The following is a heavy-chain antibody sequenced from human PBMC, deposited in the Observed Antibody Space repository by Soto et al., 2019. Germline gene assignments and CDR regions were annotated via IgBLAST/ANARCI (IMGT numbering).Heavy chain of an antibody. D-gene: IGHD3-9*01. CDR3: ARTFEYYGMEF. V-gene: IGHV4-38-2*01. Sequence: PSDTLSLTCALSGYSTASGYYWAWIRQSPGKGLEWIGSIYHAGSVYYNPSLNSRVAVSLDTSKNHFSLKLTSVTAADTAVYYCARTFEYYGMEFWGQGTTVTVSS. J-gene: IGHJ6*02. CDR1: GYSTASGYY. CDR2: IYHAGSV.